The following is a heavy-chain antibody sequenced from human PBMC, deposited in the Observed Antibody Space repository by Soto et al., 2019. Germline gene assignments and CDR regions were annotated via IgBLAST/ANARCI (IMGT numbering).Heavy chain of an antibody. Sequence: SETLSLTCTVSGGSISSYYWSWIRQPPGKGLEWIGYIYYSGSTNYNPSLKSRVTISVDTSKNQFSLKLSSVTAADTAVYYCASSSPYSSSWYAFDYWGQGTLVTVSS. V-gene: IGHV4-59*08. CDR1: GGSISSYY. D-gene: IGHD6-13*01. J-gene: IGHJ4*02. CDR3: ASSSPYSSSWYAFDY. CDR2: IYYSGST.